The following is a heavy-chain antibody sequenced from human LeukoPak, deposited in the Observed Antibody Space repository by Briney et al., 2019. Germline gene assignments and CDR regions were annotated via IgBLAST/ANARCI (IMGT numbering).Heavy chain of an antibody. CDR2: ISGSGDST. CDR3: AKGRSSGDSCSNY. J-gene: IGHJ4*02. V-gene: IGHV3-23*01. D-gene: IGHD2-15*01. CDR1: GFTFSSYA. Sequence: GGSLRLSCAASGFTFSSYAMSWVRHAPGKGLEWVSGISGSGDSTYYADSVKGRFTIPRDNSKNTLYLQMNSLRAEDTAVYYCAKGRSSGDSCSNYWGQGTLVTVSS.